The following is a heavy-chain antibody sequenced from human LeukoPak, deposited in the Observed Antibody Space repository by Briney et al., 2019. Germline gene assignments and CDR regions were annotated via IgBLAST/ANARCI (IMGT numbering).Heavy chain of an antibody. J-gene: IGHJ3*02. Sequence: QPGGPLRLSCAASGFTFSSYGLHWVRQAPGKGVGWVSAISGCGDSTYYADPERGLFPLSRDYSKNTLFPQMKRQSAEAAAVYYCAKGSYGSSWYDAFDIWGEGAMATVSS. CDR3: AKGSYGSSWYDAFDI. CDR1: GFTFSSYG. D-gene: IGHD6-13*01. V-gene: IGHV3-23*01. CDR2: ISGCGDST.